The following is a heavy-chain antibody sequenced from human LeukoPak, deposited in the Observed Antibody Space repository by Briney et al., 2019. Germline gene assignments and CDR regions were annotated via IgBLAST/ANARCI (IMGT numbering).Heavy chain of an antibody. CDR2: ISAYNGNT. J-gene: IGHJ6*03. V-gene: IGHV1-18*01. CDR3: ARTGSVLPSYDSSGYASCYYYMDV. CDR1: GYTFTSYG. D-gene: IGHD3-22*01. Sequence: GASVKVFCKASGYTFTSYGISWVRQAPGQGLEWMGWISAYNGNTNYAQKLQGRVTKTTDTSTSTAYMELRSLRSDDTAVYYCARTGSVLPSYDSSGYASCYYYMDVWGKGTTVTVSS.